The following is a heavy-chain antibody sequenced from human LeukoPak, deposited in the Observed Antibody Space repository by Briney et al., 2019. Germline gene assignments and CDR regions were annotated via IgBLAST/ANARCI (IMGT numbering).Heavy chain of an antibody. CDR3: ARELAYCSGTSCYGGTFHI. CDR1: GGSFSGYY. Sequence: SETLSLTCAVYGGSFSGYYWSWIRQPPGKGLEWIGDINHSGSTDYNPSLKSRVTISVDTSKNQFSLKLTSVTAADTAVYYCARELAYCSGTSCYGGTFHIWGQGTMVTVSS. J-gene: IGHJ3*02. CDR2: INHSGST. V-gene: IGHV4-34*01. D-gene: IGHD2-2*01.